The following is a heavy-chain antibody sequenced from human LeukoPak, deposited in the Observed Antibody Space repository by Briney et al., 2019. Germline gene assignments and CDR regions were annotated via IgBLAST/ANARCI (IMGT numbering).Heavy chain of an antibody. CDR1: GGSISSSSFY. D-gene: IGHD2-15*01. Sequence: SETLSLTCTVSGGSISSSSFYWGWIRQPPGKGLEWIGRIYTSGSTNYNPSLKSRVTISVDTSKNQFSLKLSSVTAADTAVYYCARGPLLKWGQGTLVTVSS. CDR2: IYTSGST. CDR3: ARGPLLK. V-gene: IGHV4-39*07. J-gene: IGHJ4*02.